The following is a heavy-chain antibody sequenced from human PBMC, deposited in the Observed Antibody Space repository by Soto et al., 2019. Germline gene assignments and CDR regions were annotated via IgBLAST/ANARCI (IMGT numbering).Heavy chain of an antibody. CDR3: AREDYGDYGVGWFDP. CDR1: GFTFSSYA. D-gene: IGHD4-17*01. J-gene: IGHJ5*02. V-gene: IGHV3-30-3*01. CDR2: ISYDGSNK. Sequence: QVQLVESGGGVVQPGRSLRLSCAASGFTFSSYAMHCVRQAPGKGLEWVAVISYDGSNKYYADSVKGRFTISRDNSNNTLSLQMNSLRAEDTAMYYCAREDYGDYGVGWFDPWSQGTLGTVSS.